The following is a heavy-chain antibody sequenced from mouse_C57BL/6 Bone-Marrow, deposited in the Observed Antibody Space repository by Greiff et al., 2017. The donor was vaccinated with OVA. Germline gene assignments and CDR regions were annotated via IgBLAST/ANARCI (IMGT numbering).Heavy chain of an antibody. CDR1: GFTFTDYY. V-gene: IGHV7-3*01. J-gene: IGHJ2*01. CDR3: ARSLRY. Sequence: EVKVVESGGGLVQPGGSLSLSCAASGFTFTDYYMSWVRQPPGKALEWWGFIRNKANGYTTEYSAYVKGRFTISRCTSQSILYLQMNALRAEDNATYYCARSLRYWGQGTTLTVSS. D-gene: IGHD1-1*01. CDR2: IRNKANGYTT.